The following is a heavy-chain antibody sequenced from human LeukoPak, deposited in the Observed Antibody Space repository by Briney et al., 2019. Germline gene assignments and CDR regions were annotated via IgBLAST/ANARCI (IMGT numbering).Heavy chain of an antibody. CDR3: STWLRESSLSL. CDR1: GFTFNNYE. J-gene: IGHJ3*01. CDR2: NIVSGGPM. V-gene: IGHV3-48*03. Sequence: GGSLRLSCAASGFTFNNYEVNWFRKAQGKGLEWISHNIVSGGPMYCSDSVKGRFVVSRDPAKNSLYLQMNRLRNEDTATYYCSTWLRESSLSLWGQGTVVTVSS. D-gene: IGHD5-12*01.